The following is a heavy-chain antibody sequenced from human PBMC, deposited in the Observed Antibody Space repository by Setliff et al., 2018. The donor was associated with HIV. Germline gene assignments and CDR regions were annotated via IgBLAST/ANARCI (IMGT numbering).Heavy chain of an antibody. D-gene: IGHD3-10*01. J-gene: IGHJ4*02. CDR1: GFTFSSYG. CDR3: ARKPLDGYYIDY. V-gene: IGHV3-33*01. CDR2: IWYDGSNE. Sequence: GGSLRLSCAASGFTFSSYGMHWVRQTPGKGLEWVAVIWYDGSNENYAGSVKGRFTISRDNSKKTLYLQMNSLRAEDTAVYYCARKPLDGYYIDYWGQGTLVTVSS.